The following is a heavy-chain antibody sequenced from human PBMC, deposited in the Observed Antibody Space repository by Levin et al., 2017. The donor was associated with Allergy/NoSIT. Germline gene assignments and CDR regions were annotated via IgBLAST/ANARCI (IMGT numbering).Heavy chain of an antibody. D-gene: IGHD3-3*02. V-gene: IGHV3-15*05. CDR1: GFTFKNAW. CDR2: IKGKTDRETT. Sequence: GGSLRLSCAASGFTFKNAWMTWVRQAPGKGLEWVGRIKGKTDRETTDYAAVVKGRFTISRDDSKTTAFLEMDSLRTEDTAVYYCTTGIFFYGREAFDVWGRGTKVVVSP. J-gene: IGHJ3*01. CDR3: TTGIFFYGREAFDV.